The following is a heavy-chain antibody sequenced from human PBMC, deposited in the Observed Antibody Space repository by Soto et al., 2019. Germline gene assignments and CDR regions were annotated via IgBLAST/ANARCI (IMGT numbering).Heavy chain of an antibody. D-gene: IGHD3-3*01. CDR1: GFTFSTYA. CDR3: AKGSKFTIFSPNDY. J-gene: IGHJ4*02. V-gene: IGHV3-23*01. Sequence: EVQLLESGGGLVQPGGSLRLSCAASGFTFSTYAMTWVRQAPGKGLEWVSALSGNSGTTYSADSVKGRFTISRDNSRNTLSLQMSSLRAEDKALYYCAKGSKFTIFSPNDYWGQGTLVTVS. CDR2: LSGNSGTT.